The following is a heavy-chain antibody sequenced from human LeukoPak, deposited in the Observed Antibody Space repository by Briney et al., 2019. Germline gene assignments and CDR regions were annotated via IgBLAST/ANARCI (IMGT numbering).Heavy chain of an antibody. CDR2: ISYDGSNK. D-gene: IGHD4-23*01. CDR3: ARDGWARSNSLSVDV. J-gene: IGHJ6*04. CDR1: GFTFSSYA. V-gene: IGHV3-30-3*01. Sequence: GGSLRLSCAASGFTFSSYAMHWVRQAPGKGLEWVAVISYDGSNKYYADSVKGRFTISRDNSKNTLYLQMNSLRAEDTAVYYCARDGWARSNSLSVDVWGKGTTVTVSS.